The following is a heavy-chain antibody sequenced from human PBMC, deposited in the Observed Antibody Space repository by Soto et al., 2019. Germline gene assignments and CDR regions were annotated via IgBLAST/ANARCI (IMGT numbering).Heavy chain of an antibody. CDR3: ARPHSAAASPFDY. CDR2: ICPGDSDT. CDR1: GYSFTSYW. D-gene: IGHD2-2*01. V-gene: IGHV5-51*01. J-gene: IGHJ4*02. Sequence: PGESLKISCKGSGYSFTSYWIGWVRQMPGKGLEWMGIICPGDSDTRYSPSFQGQVTTSADKSISTAYLQWSSLKASDTAMYYCARPHSAAASPFDYWGQGTLVTVSS.